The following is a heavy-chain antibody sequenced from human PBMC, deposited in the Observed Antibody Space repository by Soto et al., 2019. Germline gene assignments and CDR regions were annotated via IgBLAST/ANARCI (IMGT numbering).Heavy chain of an antibody. V-gene: IGHV1-18*01. CDR2: ISAYNGNT. D-gene: IGHD2-15*01. J-gene: IGHJ6*02. CDR3: ARVMIAAGGYYYYGMDV. Sequence: ASVKVSCKASGYTFTSYVISWVRQAPGQGLEWMGWISAYNGNTNYAQKLQGRVTMTTDTSTSTAYMELRSLRSDDTAVYYCARVMIAAGGYYYYGMDVWGQGTTVTVSS. CDR1: GYTFTSYV.